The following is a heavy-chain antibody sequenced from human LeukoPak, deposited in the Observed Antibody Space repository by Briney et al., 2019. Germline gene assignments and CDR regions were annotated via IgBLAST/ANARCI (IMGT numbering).Heavy chain of an antibody. Sequence: GGSLRLSCAASGFTFSNAWMSWVRQAPGKGLEWVGRIKSKTDGGTTDYAAPVKGRFTISRDNSKNTLYLQMNSLRAEDTAVYYCAKGATISTSGSIAVAGIDYWGQGTQGTVSS. D-gene: IGHD6-19*01. V-gene: IGHV3-15*01. CDR3: AKGATISTSGSIAVAGIDY. CDR1: GFTFSNAW. J-gene: IGHJ4*02. CDR2: IKSKTDGGTT.